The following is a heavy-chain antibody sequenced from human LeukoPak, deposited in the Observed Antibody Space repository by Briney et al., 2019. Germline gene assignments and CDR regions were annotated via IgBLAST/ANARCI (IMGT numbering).Heavy chain of an antibody. CDR1: GFTFSSYA. CDR3: ARGIAGAWGFDY. CDR2: ISGSGGST. V-gene: IGHV3-23*01. Sequence: PGGSLRLSCAASGFTFSSYAMSWVRQAPGKGLEWVSAISGSGGSTYYADSVKGRFTISRDNSKNTLYLQMNSLGAEDTAVYYCARGIAGAWGFDYWGLGTLVTVSS. J-gene: IGHJ4*02. D-gene: IGHD6-13*01.